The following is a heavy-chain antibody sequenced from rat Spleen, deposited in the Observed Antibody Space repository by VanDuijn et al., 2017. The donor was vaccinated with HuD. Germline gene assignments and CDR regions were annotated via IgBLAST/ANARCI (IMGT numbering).Heavy chain of an antibody. CDR3: TKRGPPGEGYMDY. V-gene: IGHV5-7*01. CDR2: ISYDGSST. D-gene: IGHD2-3*01. CDR1: GFTFSSFP. J-gene: IGHJ2*01. Sequence: EVQLVESGGGLVQPGRSLKLSCAASGFTFSSFPMAWVRQAPKKGLEWVATISYDGSSTYYRDSVKGRFTISRDNAKSTLYLQMDSLRSEDTATYYCTKRGPPGEGYMDYWGQGVMVTVSS.